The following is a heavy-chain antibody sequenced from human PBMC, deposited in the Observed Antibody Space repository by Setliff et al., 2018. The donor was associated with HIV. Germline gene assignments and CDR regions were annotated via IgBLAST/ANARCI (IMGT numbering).Heavy chain of an antibody. J-gene: IGHJ6*03. D-gene: IGHD3-16*02. CDR3: VRGGQYYRSTYYYYYMDV. CDR2: ITPLSGTA. Sequence: GASVKVSCKASGGTFSSYGISWVRQAPGQGLEWKGGITPLSGTANYAHTFQGRVTIAADELTSTAYMELSSLRSDDTAVYYCVRGGQYYRSTYYYYYMDVWGKGTTVTVSS. V-gene: IGHV1-69*13. CDR1: GGTFSSYG.